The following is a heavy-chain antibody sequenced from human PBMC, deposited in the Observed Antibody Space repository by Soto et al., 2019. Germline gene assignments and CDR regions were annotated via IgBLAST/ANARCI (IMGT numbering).Heavy chain of an antibody. Sequence: QVQLQESGPGLVKPSQTLSLTCTVSGGSVSSGDYYWSWIRQPPGRGLEWIGYIYYNGNTYYTPSLKSRATISVDTSKNQFSLKVTSVTAADTAVYYCARGSGSFSPWGQGTLVSVSS. D-gene: IGHD1-26*01. J-gene: IGHJ5*02. CDR1: GGSVSSGDYY. CDR3: ARGSGSFSP. V-gene: IGHV4-30-4*01. CDR2: IYYNGNT.